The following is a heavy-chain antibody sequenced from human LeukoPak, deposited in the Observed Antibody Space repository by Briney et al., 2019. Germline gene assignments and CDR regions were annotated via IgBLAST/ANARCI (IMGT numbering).Heavy chain of an antibody. CDR2: IYWDDDK. CDR1: GFSLSSSGMG. CDR3: AHYTVGRSAHHD. Sequence: SGPTLVKPTQTLTLTCSFSGFSLSSSGMGVCWIRQPPGTALEWLALIYWDDDKRYSPSLKSRLTITKDTSKNQVVLTMTNMDPVDTATYYCAHYTVGRSAHHDWGQGTLVTVSS. V-gene: IGHV2-5*02. J-gene: IGHJ4*02. D-gene: IGHD4-11*01.